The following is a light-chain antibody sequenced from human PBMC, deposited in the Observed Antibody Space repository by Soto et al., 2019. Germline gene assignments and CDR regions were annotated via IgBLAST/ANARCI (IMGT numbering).Light chain of an antibody. V-gene: IGLV2-23*02. Sequence: QSVLTRPASVSGSPGQSITISCTGTTSDVGSYNLVSWYQQHPGKAPKLMIYEVTKRPSGVSNRFSASKSGNTASLTISGLQAEDEADYYRCSYANSNTFFGTGTKVTVL. CDR2: EVT. J-gene: IGLJ1*01. CDR3: CSYANSNTF. CDR1: TSDVGSYNL.